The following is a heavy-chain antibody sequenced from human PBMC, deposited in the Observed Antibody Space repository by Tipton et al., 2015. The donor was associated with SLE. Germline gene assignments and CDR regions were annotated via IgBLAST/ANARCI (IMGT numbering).Heavy chain of an antibody. D-gene: IGHD3-10*01. CDR3: GGIREPLITSYYYGVEV. J-gene: IGHJ6*02. V-gene: IGHV3-30*02. CDR1: GFTFSSYG. CDR2: MRSHGTNK. Sequence: SLRLSCAASGFTFSSYGIHWVRQAPGKGLEWVTFMRSHGTNKYSADSVKGRFTISRDNSKSTLSMQMNSLRAEDTAIYYCGGIREPLITSYYYGVEVWGRGTTVTV.